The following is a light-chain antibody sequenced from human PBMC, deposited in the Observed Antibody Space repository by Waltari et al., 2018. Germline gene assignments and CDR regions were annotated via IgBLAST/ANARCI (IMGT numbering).Light chain of an antibody. J-gene: IGLJ1*01. CDR2: ETT. CDR3: CAYAGSSIYV. Sequence: QSALTQPASVSGSPGQSITTSCAGSNSDVGNYNLVSWYQQHPGEAPKLLIFETTKRPSGVSDRFSGSRSGNTASLTISGLQAEDEAEYSCCAYAGSSIYVFGSGTRVTVL. CDR1: NSDVGNYNL. V-gene: IGLV2-23*01.